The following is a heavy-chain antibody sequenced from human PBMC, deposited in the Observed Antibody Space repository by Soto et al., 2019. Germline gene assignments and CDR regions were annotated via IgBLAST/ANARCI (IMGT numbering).Heavy chain of an antibody. CDR3: TTGATSGRYVNYYYGIDV. J-gene: IGHJ6*02. CDR1: GGSISSSSYY. Sequence: SETLSLTCTVSGGSISSSSYYWGWIRQPPGKGLEWIGSIYYSGSTYYNPSLKSRVTISVDTSKNQFSLKLSSVTAADTAVYYCTTGATSGRYVNYYYGIDVWGQGPTVTVSS. V-gene: IGHV4-39*01. CDR2: IYYSGST. D-gene: IGHD3-3*01.